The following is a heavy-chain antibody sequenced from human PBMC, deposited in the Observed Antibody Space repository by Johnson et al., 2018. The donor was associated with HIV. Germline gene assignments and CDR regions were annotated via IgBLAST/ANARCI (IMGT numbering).Heavy chain of an antibody. J-gene: IGHJ3*02. V-gene: IGHV3-43D*03. CDR1: GFTFEDYA. CDR2: ISWDGGST. D-gene: IGHD4-17*01. CDR3: AKEMSGDPDAFAI. Sequence: VQLVESGGGFVQFGRSLRLSCATSGFTFEDYAMHWVRQAPGKGLEWVSLISWDGGSTYYADSVKGRFTISRDNRKNSLYLQMNSLSDEDTALYYCAKEMSGDPDAFAIWGQGTMVTISS.